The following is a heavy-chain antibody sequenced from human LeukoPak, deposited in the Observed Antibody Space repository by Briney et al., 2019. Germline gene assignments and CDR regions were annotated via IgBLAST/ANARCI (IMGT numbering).Heavy chain of an antibody. V-gene: IGHV4-39*01. D-gene: IGHD3-22*01. CDR1: GGSTSSSSYY. Sequence: SETLSLTCTVSGGSTSSSSYYWGWIRQPPGKGLEWIGTIYKSGSTYYNPPLKSRVTISVDTSKNQFALKLSSVTAADTAMYYCARSGYYPSSGFRGAFDIWGQGTMVTVSS. CDR3: ARSGYYPSSGFRGAFDI. J-gene: IGHJ3*02. CDR2: IYKSGST.